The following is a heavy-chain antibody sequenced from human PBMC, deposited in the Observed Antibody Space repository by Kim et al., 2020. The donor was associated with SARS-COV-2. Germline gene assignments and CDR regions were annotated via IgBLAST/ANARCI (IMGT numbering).Heavy chain of an antibody. D-gene: IGHD6-13*01. CDR2: ISAYNGNT. CDR1: GYTFTSYG. V-gene: IGHV1-18*04. Sequence: ASVKVSCKASGYTFTSYGISWVRQAPGQGLEWMGWISAYNGNTNYAQKLQGRVTMTTDTSTSTAYMELRSLRSDDTAVYYCARDASPTILYPGIGNYYGMDVWGQGTTVTVSS. J-gene: IGHJ6*02. CDR3: ARDASPTILYPGIGNYYGMDV.